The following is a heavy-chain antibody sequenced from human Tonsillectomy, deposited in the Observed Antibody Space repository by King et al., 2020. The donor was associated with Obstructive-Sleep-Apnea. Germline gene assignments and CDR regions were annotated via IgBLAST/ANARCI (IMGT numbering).Heavy chain of an antibody. D-gene: IGHD3-16*01. CDR2: IHYSGTT. J-gene: IGHJ3*02. Sequence: QLQESGPGLVKPSDTLSLTCAISGYSISSSNWWGWIRQPPGKGLGGIGDIHYSGTTYYSSSLKSRVTMSVDTSKNQFFLRLSSVTPVDTAVYYCARRGTPGAFDIWGQGAMVTVSS. V-gene: IGHV4-28*01. CDR1: GYSISSSNW. CDR3: ARRGTPGAFDI.